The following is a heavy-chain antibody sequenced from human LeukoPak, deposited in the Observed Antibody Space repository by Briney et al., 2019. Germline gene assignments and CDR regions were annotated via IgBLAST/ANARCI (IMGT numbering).Heavy chain of an antibody. CDR3: ATEGLGFDY. D-gene: IGHD7-27*01. CDR1: GGPFSEYY. Sequence: SETLSLTCAVYGGPFSEYYWSWIRQPPGKGLEWIGEINHSGSTNYNPSLKSRVTISVDTSKNQFSLKLSSVTAADTAVYYCATEGLGFDYWGQGTLVTVSS. J-gene: IGHJ4*02. CDR2: INHSGST. V-gene: IGHV4-34*01.